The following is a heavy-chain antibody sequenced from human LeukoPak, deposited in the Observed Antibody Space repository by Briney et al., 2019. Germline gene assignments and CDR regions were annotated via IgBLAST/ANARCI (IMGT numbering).Heavy chain of an antibody. V-gene: IGHV4-34*01. CDR3: HSRFLEWLLDY. J-gene: IGHJ4*02. Sequence: SETLSLTCAVYGGSFSGYYWSWIRQPPGKGLEWIGEINHSGSTNYNPSLKSRVTISVDTSKNQFSLRLSSVAAADTAIYYCHSRFLEWLLDYWGQGTLVTVSS. CDR1: GGSFSGYY. D-gene: IGHD3-3*01. CDR2: INHSGST.